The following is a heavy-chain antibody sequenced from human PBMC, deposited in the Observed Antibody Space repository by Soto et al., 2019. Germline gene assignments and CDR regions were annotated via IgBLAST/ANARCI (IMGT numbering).Heavy chain of an antibody. D-gene: IGHD3-3*01. Sequence: PSETLSLTCTVSGGSISGGGSYWSWIRQRPGKGLEWIGYVYFSGSTYYNPSLKSRVTVSVDTSKNQFSLKLNSVTAADTGVYYCAVGIYDFWRFDFWGQGSLVTVSS. J-gene: IGHJ4*02. CDR3: AVGIYDFWRFDF. V-gene: IGHV4-31*03. CDR1: GGSISGGGSY. CDR2: VYFSGST.